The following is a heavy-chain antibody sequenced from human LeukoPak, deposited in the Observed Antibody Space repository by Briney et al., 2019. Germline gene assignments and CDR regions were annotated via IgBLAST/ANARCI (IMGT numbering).Heavy chain of an antibody. D-gene: IGHD4-11*01. J-gene: IGHJ5*02. Sequence: ASVKVSCKASGFTFSSSAVQWVRQARGQPFEWIGWIGVGSGNTNYAERFQDRVTITRDMSTSTTYMELSSLRSEDTAVYYCAADHDYSLSYDSYGPLDAWGQGTLVTVSS. CDR3: AADHDYSLSYDSYGPLDA. CDR2: IGVGSGNT. V-gene: IGHV1-58*01. CDR1: GFTFSSSA.